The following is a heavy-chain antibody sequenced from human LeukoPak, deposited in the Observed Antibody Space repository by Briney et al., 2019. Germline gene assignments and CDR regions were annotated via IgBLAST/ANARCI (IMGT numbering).Heavy chain of an antibody. V-gene: IGHV3-7*01. CDR1: GFPFNAYW. Sequence: PGGSLRLSCAASGFPFNAYWMTWVRQAPGKGLEWVANIRQDGDTKYYVDSVKGRFTISRDNAKNPLYLQMNSLRAEDTAVYYCAREDYGDDNWFDPWGQGTLVTVSS. CDR2: IRQDGDTK. J-gene: IGHJ5*02. D-gene: IGHD4-17*01. CDR3: AREDYGDDNWFDP.